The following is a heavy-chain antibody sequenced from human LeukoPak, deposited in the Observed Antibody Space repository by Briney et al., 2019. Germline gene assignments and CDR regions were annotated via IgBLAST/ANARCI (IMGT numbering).Heavy chain of an antibody. V-gene: IGHV4-39*07. CDR2: IYYSGST. CDR3: ASVETSSWFTDQIQWYFDL. CDR1: GGSISSSSYY. J-gene: IGHJ2*01. D-gene: IGHD6-13*01. Sequence: SETLSLTCTVSGGSISSSSYYWGWIRQPPGKGLEWIGSIYYSGSTYYNPSLKSRVTISIDKSKNQFSLKLSSVTAADTAVYYCASVETSSWFTDQIQWYFDLWGRGTQVTVSS.